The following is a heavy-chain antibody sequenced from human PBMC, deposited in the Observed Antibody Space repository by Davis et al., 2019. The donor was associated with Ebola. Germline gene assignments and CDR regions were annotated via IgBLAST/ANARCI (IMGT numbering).Heavy chain of an antibody. CDR3: ARVRVYSSSSYWFDP. V-gene: IGHV1-69*06. J-gene: IGHJ5*02. D-gene: IGHD6-6*01. CDR2: IIPIFGTA. Sequence: AASVKVSCKASGGTFSSYAISWVRQAPGQGLEWMGGIIPIFGTANYAQKFQGRVTITADKSTSTAYMELSSLRSEDTAVYYCARVRVYSSSSYWFDPWGPGTLVTVSS. CDR1: GGTFSSYA.